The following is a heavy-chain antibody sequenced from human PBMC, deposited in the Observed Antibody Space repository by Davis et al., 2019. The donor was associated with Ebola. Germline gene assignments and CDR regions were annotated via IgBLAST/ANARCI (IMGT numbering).Heavy chain of an antibody. J-gene: IGHJ6*02. Sequence: GGSLRLSCAASGFTFSSYSMNWVRQAGKGLEWVSSISSSSSTIYYADSVKGRFTISRDNAKNSLYLQMNSLRDEDTAVYYCARDPRSGSYYLYYYYGMDVWGQGTTVTVSS. CDR1: GFTFSSYS. V-gene: IGHV3-48*02. CDR2: ISSSSSTI. CDR3: ARDPRSGSYYLYYYYGMDV. D-gene: IGHD1-26*01.